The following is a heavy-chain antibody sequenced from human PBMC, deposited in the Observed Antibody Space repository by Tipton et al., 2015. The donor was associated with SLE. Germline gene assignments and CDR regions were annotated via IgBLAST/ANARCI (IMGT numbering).Heavy chain of an antibody. CDR2: IYTSGST. CDR1: GGSISSGGYY. Sequence: LRLSCTVSGGSISSGGYYWSWIRQPAGKGLEWIGYIYTSGSTNYNPSLKSRVTISVDTSKNQFSLKLSSVTAADTAVYYCARTSGWYSSSSDPWGQGTLVTVSS. D-gene: IGHD6-13*01. CDR3: ARTSGWYSSSSDP. J-gene: IGHJ5*02. V-gene: IGHV4-61*09.